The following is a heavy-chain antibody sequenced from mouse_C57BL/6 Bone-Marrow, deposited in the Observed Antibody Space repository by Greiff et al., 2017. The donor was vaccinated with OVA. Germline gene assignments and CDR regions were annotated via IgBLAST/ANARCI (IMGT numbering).Heavy chain of an antibody. CDR1: GFTFSDAW. J-gene: IGHJ3*01. CDR2: IRNKANNHAT. D-gene: IGHD1-1*01. V-gene: IGHV6-6*01. CDR3: TRRGTVVEDWFAY. Sequence: DVKLVESGGGLVQPGGSLKLSCAASGFTFSDAWMDWVRQSPEKGLEWVAEIRNKANNHATYYAESVKGRFTISRDDSKSSVYLQMNSLRAEDTGVYYCTRRGTVVEDWFAYWGQGTLVTVSA.